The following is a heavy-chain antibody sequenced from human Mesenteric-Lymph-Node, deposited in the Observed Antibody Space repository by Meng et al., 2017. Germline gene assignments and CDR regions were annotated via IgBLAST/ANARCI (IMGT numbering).Heavy chain of an antibody. Sequence: QVQLVQSGAEVKTPGASVKVSCKASGYTFSSHGITWLRQAPGQGLEWMGWISAYNGNTNYAQKLQGRVTMTTDTSTSTAYMELRSLRSDDTAVYYCARATVTTWVDYWGQGTLVTVSS. CDR3: ARATVTTWVDY. CDR1: GYTFSSHG. J-gene: IGHJ4*02. CDR2: ISAYNGNT. V-gene: IGHV1-18*04. D-gene: IGHD4-17*01.